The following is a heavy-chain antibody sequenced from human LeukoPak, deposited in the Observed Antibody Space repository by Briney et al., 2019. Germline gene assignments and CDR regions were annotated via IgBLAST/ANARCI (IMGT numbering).Heavy chain of an antibody. V-gene: IGHV4-34*01. Sequence: SETLSLTCAVYGGSFSGYYWSWIRQPPGKGLEWIGEINHSGSTNYNPSLKSRVTISVDTSKNQFSLKLSSVTAADTAVYYCARGSDPVEANENWGQGTLVTVSS. J-gene: IGHJ4*02. CDR3: ARGSDPVEANEN. CDR1: GGSFSGYY. D-gene: IGHD1-26*01. CDR2: INHSGST.